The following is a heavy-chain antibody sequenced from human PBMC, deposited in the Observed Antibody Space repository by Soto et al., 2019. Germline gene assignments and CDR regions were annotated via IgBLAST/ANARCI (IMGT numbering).Heavy chain of an antibody. V-gene: IGHV3-23*01. Sequence: EVQLLESGGGLVQPGGSLRLSCAASGFTFSSYAMSWVRQAPGKGLERVSVISGSGGSTYYADSVKGRFTISRDNSKNTLNLQMNSLRAEDTAVYYCARRGSGSYYDSWGQGTLVTVSS. J-gene: IGHJ4*02. CDR2: ISGSGGST. CDR1: GFTFSSYA. CDR3: ARRGSGSYYDS. D-gene: IGHD1-26*01.